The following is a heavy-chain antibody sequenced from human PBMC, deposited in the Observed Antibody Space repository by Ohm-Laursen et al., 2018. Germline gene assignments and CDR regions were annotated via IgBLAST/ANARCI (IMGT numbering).Heavy chain of an antibody. CDR1: GYTFTSYG. Sequence: SSVTVSCKASGYTFTSYGISWVRQAPGQGLEWMGWISAYNGNTNYAQKLQGRVTMTTDTSTSTAYMELRSLRSDDTAVYYCARGYSGSYAPNFDYWGQGTLVTVSS. CDR2: ISAYNGNT. D-gene: IGHD1-26*01. CDR3: ARGYSGSYAPNFDY. J-gene: IGHJ4*02. V-gene: IGHV1-18*01.